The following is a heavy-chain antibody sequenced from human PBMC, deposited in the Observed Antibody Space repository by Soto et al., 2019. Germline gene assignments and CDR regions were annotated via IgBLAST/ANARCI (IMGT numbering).Heavy chain of an antibody. CDR2: IKQDGSEK. V-gene: IGHV3-7*01. J-gene: IGHJ4*02. CDR3: ARYCSGGSCYSVGIIDY. D-gene: IGHD2-15*01. Sequence: GGSLRLSCAASGFTFSSYWMSWVRQAPGKGLEWVANIKQDGSEKYYVDSVKGRFTISRDNAKNSLYLQMNSLRAEDTAVYYCARYCSGGSCYSVGIIDYWAQGTLVTVSS. CDR1: GFTFSSYW.